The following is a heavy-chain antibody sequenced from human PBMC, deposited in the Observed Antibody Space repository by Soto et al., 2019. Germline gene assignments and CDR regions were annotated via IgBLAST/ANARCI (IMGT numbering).Heavy chain of an antibody. Sequence: EVRLVESGGGLVKPGGSLRLSCAASGFTFSNAWMNWVRQAPGKGLEWVGRIKSKTDGGTTDYAAPVKGRFTISRDDSKNTLYLQMNSLKTEDTAVYYCTTAEIAARPPYYFDYWGQGTLVTVSS. D-gene: IGHD6-6*01. CDR2: IKSKTDGGTT. J-gene: IGHJ4*02. V-gene: IGHV3-15*07. CDR3: TTAEIAARPPYYFDY. CDR1: GFTFSNAW.